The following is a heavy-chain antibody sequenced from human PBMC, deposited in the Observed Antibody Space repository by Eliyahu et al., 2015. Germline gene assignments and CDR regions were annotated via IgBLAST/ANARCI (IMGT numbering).Heavy chain of an antibody. CDR2: ISWNSINK. CDR1: GXXXDDYA. V-gene: IGHV3-9*01. D-gene: IGHD4-17*01. CDR3: VKDGERYGDYFPNNWFDS. Sequence: EVQLVESGGGLVQPGRSLRXSCAXSGXXXDDYAXHXVRQVPGKGLEWVXGISWNSINKGYAGSVKGRFTVSRDNAKNSLHLQMNSLRTEDTALYYCVKDGERYGDYFPNNWFDSWGQGILVTVSS. J-gene: IGHJ5*01.